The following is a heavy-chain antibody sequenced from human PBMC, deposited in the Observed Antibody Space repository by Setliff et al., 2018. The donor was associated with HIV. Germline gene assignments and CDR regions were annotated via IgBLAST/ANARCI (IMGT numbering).Heavy chain of an antibody. D-gene: IGHD3-22*01. V-gene: IGHV4-61*02. Sequence: SETLSLTCTVSGGSISSSSFYWSWIRQPAGKGLEWIGRILTSVSTTYNPSLRSRVTISVDTSRNQFSLKLNSVTAADTAVYYCARDSDYYDSSGRHIRLFDYWGQGTLVTVSS. CDR1: GGSISSSSFY. J-gene: IGHJ4*02. CDR2: ILTSVST. CDR3: ARDSDYYDSSGRHIRLFDY.